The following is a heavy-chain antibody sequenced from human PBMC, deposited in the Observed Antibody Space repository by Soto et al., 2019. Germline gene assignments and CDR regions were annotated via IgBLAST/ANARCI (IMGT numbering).Heavy chain of an antibody. Sequence: QVQLVESGGGVVQPGRSLRLSCAASGFTFGIYAMHWVRQAPGKGLEWVAVISFDGNNKDYADSQKGQFTISRDNSKNTLYLQIDGLRPEATAVYYCAGDRLRFSGGNMDVWGQGTTVTVSS. CDR3: AGDRLRFSGGNMDV. CDR2: ISFDGNNK. CDR1: GFTFGIYA. D-gene: IGHD2-21*02. J-gene: IGHJ6*02. V-gene: IGHV3-30-3*01.